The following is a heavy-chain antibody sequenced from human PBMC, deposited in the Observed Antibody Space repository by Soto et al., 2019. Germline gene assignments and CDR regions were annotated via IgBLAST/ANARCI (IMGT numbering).Heavy chain of an antibody. CDR2: ISGSGGST. V-gene: IGHV3-23*01. J-gene: IGHJ4*02. CDR3: AKDELRYFDWLLYGAY. D-gene: IGHD3-9*01. Sequence: GGSLRLSCAASGFTLSSYAMSWVRQAPGKGLEWVSAISGSGGSTYYADSVKGRFTISRDNSKNTLYLQMNSLRAEDTAVYYCAKDELRYFDWLLYGAYWGQGTLVTVSS. CDR1: GFTLSSYA.